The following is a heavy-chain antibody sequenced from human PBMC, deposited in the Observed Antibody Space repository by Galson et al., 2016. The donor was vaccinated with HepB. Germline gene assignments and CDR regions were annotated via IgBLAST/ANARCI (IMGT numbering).Heavy chain of an antibody. CDR1: GYTFTAYT. V-gene: IGHV1-3*01. Sequence: SVKVSCKASGYTFTAYTLHWVRQAPGQRLEWMGWINPGYGDTKSSQNFQGRVTFTRDTSASPFYMELSSLRSEDTALYYCARGPHDYTALLDAFVFWGHGTMITVSS. D-gene: IGHD4-11*01. CDR2: INPGYGDT. CDR3: ARGPHDYTALLDAFVF. J-gene: IGHJ3*01.